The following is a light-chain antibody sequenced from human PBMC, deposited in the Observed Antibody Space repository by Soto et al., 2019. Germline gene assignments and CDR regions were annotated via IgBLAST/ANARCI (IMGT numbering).Light chain of an antibody. J-gene: IGKJ1*01. Sequence: DIHMTQSPSTLSASVGDRVTITCRASQSISSWLAWYLQKPGQAPKLLIYKASSLQIGVPSRFSGSGSGTEFTLTISSLQPDDFATYYCQQYNSYWTFGQGTKV. V-gene: IGKV1-5*03. CDR1: QSISSW. CDR2: KAS. CDR3: QQYNSYWT.